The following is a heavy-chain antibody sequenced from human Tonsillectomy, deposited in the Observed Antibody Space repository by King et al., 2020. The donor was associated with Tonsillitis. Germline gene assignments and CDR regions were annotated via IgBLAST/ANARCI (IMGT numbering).Heavy chain of an antibody. CDR1: GVSISGYY. CDR2: IYSSGRT. J-gene: IGHJ6*03. V-gene: IGHV4-59*01. D-gene: IGHD3-22*01. CDR3: ARVVVDGCNQPPYYYYYMDV. Sequence: VQLQESGPGLVKPSETLSLTCTVSGVSISGYYWSWIRQPPGKGLEWIGYIYSSGRTNYNISLKSRVTISLDTSTNEFSLKLSSVTAADTAVYYCARVVVDGCNQPPYYYYYMDVWGKGTTVTVSS.